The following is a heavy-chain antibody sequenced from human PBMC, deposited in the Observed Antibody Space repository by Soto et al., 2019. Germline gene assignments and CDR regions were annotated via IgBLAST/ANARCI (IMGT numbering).Heavy chain of an antibody. D-gene: IGHD3-10*01. Sequence: QVQLQQWGAGLLKPSETLSLTCAVYGGSFSGYYWSWIRQPPGKGLEWIGEINHSGSTNYNPSLNSRVTISVDTSKNQFSLKLSSVTAADTAVYYCARGRWGYYYGSGSSPSWFDPWGQGTLVTVSS. CDR1: GGSFSGYY. CDR3: ARGRWGYYYGSGSSPSWFDP. V-gene: IGHV4-34*01. CDR2: INHSGST. J-gene: IGHJ5*02.